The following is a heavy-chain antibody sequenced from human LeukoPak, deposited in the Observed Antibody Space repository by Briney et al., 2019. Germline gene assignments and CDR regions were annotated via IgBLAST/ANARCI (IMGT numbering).Heavy chain of an antibody. CDR2: ISGSGGTT. Sequence: GGSLRLSCAASGFTFSSYSMNWVRQAPGKGLEWVSAISGSGGTTHSTDSVKGRFTISRDNSKNTLYLQMNSLRAEDTAVYYCARDNGYGLAAADTLGYFDYWGQGMLVTVSS. D-gene: IGHD6-13*01. V-gene: IGHV3-23*01. CDR3: ARDNGYGLAAADTLGYFDY. CDR1: GFTFSSYS. J-gene: IGHJ4*02.